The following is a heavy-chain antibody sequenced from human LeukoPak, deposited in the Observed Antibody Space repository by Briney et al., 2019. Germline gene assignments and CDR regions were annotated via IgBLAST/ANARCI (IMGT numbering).Heavy chain of an antibody. V-gene: IGHV1-69*05. D-gene: IGHD3-3*01. CDR1: GGTFSSYA. Sequence: ASVKVSCKASGGTFSSYAISWVRQAPGQGLEWMGGIIPIFGTANYAQKFQGRVTITTDESTSTAYMELSSLRSEDTAVYYRAREGIFGVVIYPGAFDIWGQGTMVTASS. CDR2: IIPIFGTA. CDR3: AREGIFGVVIYPGAFDI. J-gene: IGHJ3*02.